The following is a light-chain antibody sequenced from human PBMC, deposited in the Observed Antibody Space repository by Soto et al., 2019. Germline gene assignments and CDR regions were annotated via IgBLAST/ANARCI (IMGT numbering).Light chain of an antibody. V-gene: IGLV2-14*01. CDR1: SSDVGVYNY. J-gene: IGLJ2*01. CDR3: SSYTYSSALE. Sequence: QSALTQPASVSGSPGQSITISCTGTSSDVGVYNYVSWYQHHPGKAPKLMIYEVTNRPSGVSNRFSGSKSGNTASLTISGLQSEDEADYYCSSYTYSSALEFGGGTKLTVL. CDR2: EVT.